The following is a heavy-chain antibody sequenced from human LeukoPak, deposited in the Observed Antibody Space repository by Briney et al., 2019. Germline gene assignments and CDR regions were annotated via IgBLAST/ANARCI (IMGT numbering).Heavy chain of an antibody. V-gene: IGHV4-59*08. CDR3: ARHVRGVGIDY. D-gene: IGHD1-26*01. J-gene: IGHJ4*02. CDR1: GGSISSYC. Sequence: PPETLSLTCTVSGGSISSYCWSWIRQPPGKGLEWIGYIYYSGSTNYNPSLKSRVTISVDTSKNQFSLKLSSVTAADTAVYYCARHVRGVGIDYWGQGTLVTVSS. CDR2: IYYSGST.